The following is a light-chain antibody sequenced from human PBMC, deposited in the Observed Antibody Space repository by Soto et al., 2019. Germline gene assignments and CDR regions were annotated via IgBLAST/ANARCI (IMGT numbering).Light chain of an antibody. V-gene: IGKV2-30*01. CDR2: KVS. Sequence: DVVMTQSPLSLPVTLGQPASISCRSSQSLXYXXXXXXLXWFQQRPGQSPRRLIYKVSNRDSGVPDRFSGSGSGTDFTLKISRVEAEDVGVYYCMQGTHWPRTFGQGTKLEIK. J-gene: IGKJ2*01. CDR1: QSLXYXXXXXX. CDR3: MQGTHWPRT.